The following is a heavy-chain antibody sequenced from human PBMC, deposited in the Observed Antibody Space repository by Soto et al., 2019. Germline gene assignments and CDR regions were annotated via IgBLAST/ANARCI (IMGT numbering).Heavy chain of an antibody. D-gene: IGHD4-4*01. CDR3: ATSDRSSLTFYSHCVDV. J-gene: IGHJ6*02. V-gene: IGHV5-51*01. CDR1: AYNFTTYW. Sequence: PGESLKLSCKGSAYNFTTYWIGWVRQMPGKGLEWVGVIHPGDSDIRYSPSFQGQVTISADKSISTAYLQSSSLTASDTAMNYCATSDRSSLTFYSHCVDVWGQGTTVTVSS. CDR2: IHPGDSDI.